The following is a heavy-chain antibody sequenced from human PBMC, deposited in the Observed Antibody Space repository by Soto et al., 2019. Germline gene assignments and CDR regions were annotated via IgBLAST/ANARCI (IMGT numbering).Heavy chain of an antibody. CDR1: GGSISSYY. CDR3: ARGCGAAAALLNLFDS. J-gene: IGHJ5*01. Sequence: SETLSLTCTVSGGSISSYYWSWIRQPPGKGLEWIGYIYYSGSTNYNPSLKSRVTISVDTSKNQFSLKLSSVTAADTAVYYCARGCGAAAALLNLFDSCAQGTLVTVYS. CDR2: IYYSGST. V-gene: IGHV4-59*12. D-gene: IGHD6-13*01.